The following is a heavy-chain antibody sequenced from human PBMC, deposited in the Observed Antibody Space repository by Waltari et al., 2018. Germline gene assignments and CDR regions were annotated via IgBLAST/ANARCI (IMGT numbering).Heavy chain of an antibody. CDR2: IYHSGST. D-gene: IGHD6-13*01. CDR1: GYSISSGYY. J-gene: IGHJ4*02. Sequence: QVQLQESGPGLVKPSETLSLTCAVSGYSISSGYYWGWIRQPPGKGLEWIGSIYHSGSTYNNPSLKSRVTISVDTSKNQFSLKLSSVTAADTAVYYCARISRAAAGTRGTGLVDYWGQGTLVTVSS. CDR3: ARISRAAAGTRGTGLVDY. V-gene: IGHV4-38-2*01.